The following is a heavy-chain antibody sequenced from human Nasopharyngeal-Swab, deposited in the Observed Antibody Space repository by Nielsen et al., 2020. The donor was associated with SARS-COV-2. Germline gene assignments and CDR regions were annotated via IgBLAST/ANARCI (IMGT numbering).Heavy chain of an antibody. D-gene: IGHD6-13*01. CDR1: GFTFSSYA. CDR3: AKDRQYSSSDDYYYYYMDV. V-gene: IGHV3-23*01. CDR2: ISGSGGSA. Sequence: GGSLRLSCAASGFTFSSYAMSWVRQAPGKGLEWVSAISGSGGSAYYADSVKGRFTISRDSSKNTLYLQMNSLRAEDTAVYYCAKDRQYSSSDDYYYYYMDVWGKGTTVTVSS. J-gene: IGHJ6*03.